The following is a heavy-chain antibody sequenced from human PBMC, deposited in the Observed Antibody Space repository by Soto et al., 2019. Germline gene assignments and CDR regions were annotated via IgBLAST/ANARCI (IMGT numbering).Heavy chain of an antibody. CDR2: TYYRSKWYN. V-gene: IGHV6-1*01. J-gene: IGHJ1*01. CDR1: GNSVSGNSAA. CDR3: ATECPYWVRSDSYFEN. Sequence: SQTLSLTCAISGNSVSGNSAAWNWIRQSPSRGLEWLGRTYYRSKWYNDYAVSGKSRRTVTPDTSKNHFSLHLNAVTAEDTAVYSCATECPYWVRSDSYFENWRQRARRTASS. D-gene: IGHD3-3*01.